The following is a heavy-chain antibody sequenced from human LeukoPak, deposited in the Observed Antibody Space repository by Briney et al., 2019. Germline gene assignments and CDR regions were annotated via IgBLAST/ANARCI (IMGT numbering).Heavy chain of an antibody. CDR2: INPNSGGT. J-gene: IGHJ4*02. Sequence: ASVKVSCKASGYTFTGYYMHWVRQAPGQGLEWMGWINPNSGGTNYAQKFQGRVTMTRDTSISTAYMELSRLRSDDTAVCYCARATMIVVVTLFDYWGQGTLVTVSS. CDR3: ARATMIVVVTLFDY. D-gene: IGHD3-22*01. V-gene: IGHV1-2*02. CDR1: GYTFTGYY.